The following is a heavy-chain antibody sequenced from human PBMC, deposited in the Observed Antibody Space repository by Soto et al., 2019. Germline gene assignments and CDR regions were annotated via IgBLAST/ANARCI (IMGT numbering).Heavy chain of an antibody. J-gene: IGHJ3*02. CDR3: ARHLHSSSFAFDI. CDR1: GGSISSYY. CDR2: IYYSGST. Sequence: SETLSLTCTVSGGSISSYYWSWIRQPPGKGLEWIGYIYYSGSTNYNPSLKSRVTISVDTSKNQFSLKLSSVTAADTAVYYCARHLHSSSFAFDIWGQGTMVTVSS. D-gene: IGHD6-6*01. V-gene: IGHV4-59*08.